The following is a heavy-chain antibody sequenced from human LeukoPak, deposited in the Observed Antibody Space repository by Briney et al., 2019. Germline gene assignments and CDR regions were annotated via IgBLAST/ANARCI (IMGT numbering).Heavy chain of an antibody. CDR2: IYSTGST. D-gene: IGHD2-8*01. Sequence: GGSLKLSWAASGFTVNGKYMSWVRQAPGKGLEWVSVIYSTGSTYYADYVKGRFTVSRDTSSNTVYLQMNSLTAEDTAVYYCARHLRVYAFDYWGQGTLVTVSS. CDR1: GFTVNGKY. J-gene: IGHJ4*02. V-gene: IGHV3-66*02. CDR3: ARHLRVYAFDY.